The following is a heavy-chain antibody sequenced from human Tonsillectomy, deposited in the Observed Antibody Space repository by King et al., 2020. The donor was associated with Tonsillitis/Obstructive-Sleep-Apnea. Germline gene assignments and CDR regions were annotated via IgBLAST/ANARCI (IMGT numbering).Heavy chain of an antibody. J-gene: IGHJ4*02. CDR2: IFWDDDK. V-gene: IGHV2-5*02. D-gene: IGHD1-1*01. CDR3: ALLYSWNDPYFFEY. Sequence: ITLKESGPTLVKPTQTLTLTCTFSGFSLSTSGLGVGWIRQPPGKALEWLALIFWDDDKRYSPSLKSRLTITKDTSKNQVVLIMTNMDPVDTATYYCALLYSWNDPYFFEYWGQGTLVTVSS. CDR1: GFSLSTSGLG.